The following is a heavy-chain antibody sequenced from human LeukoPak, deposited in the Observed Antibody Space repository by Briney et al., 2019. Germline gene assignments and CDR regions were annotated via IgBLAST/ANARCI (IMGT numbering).Heavy chain of an antibody. CDR3: ARDGVNYDFWSGPRDFDY. D-gene: IGHD3-3*01. J-gene: IGHJ4*02. CDR2: ISSSSSTI. Sequence: GGSLRLSCAASGFTFSSYGMNWVRQAPGKGLEWVSYISSSSSTIYYADSVKGRFTISRDNAKNSLYLQMNSLRAEDTAVYYCARDGVNYDFWSGPRDFDYWGQGTLVTVSS. CDR1: GFTFSSYG. V-gene: IGHV3-48*01.